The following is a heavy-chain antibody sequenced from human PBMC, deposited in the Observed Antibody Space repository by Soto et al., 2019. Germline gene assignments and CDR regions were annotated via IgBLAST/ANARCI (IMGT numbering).Heavy chain of an antibody. J-gene: IGHJ4*02. D-gene: IGHD1-1*01. V-gene: IGHV3-23*01. CDR3: AKQMGTWVDTAIDF. CDR2: LSHDGGNI. Sequence: GEPLKISRFAPDLSFTRHAMTWVRLPPGKGLQWVAALSHDGGNIYYRDSVRGRFTISRDNSKNTLYLQMHSLKAEDTAVYFCAKQMGTWVDTAIDFWGQGTQVTVSS. CDR1: DLSFTRHA.